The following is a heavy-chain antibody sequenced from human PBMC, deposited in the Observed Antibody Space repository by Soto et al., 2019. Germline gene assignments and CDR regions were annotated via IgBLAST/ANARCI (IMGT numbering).Heavy chain of an antibody. J-gene: IGHJ3*02. CDR3: AHTECTTFDK. Sequence: QITLKESGPTLVKPTQTLTLTRTFSGFSLSTTGVGVGWIRQPPGKALEWLALIFWDDDKPYRPSLKTRLTITKVPSKFQVFLIMTNMDPVYTAIYYCAHTECTTFDKWGQGTMVTVSS. CDR2: IFWDDDK. CDR1: GFSLSTTGVG. D-gene: IGHD2-2*01. V-gene: IGHV2-5*02.